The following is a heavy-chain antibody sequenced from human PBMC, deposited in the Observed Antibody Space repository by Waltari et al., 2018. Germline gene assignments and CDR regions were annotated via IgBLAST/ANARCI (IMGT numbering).Heavy chain of an antibody. CDR2: ISSSGSTI. V-gene: IGHV3-48*03. D-gene: IGHD5-18*01. J-gene: IGHJ3*02. CDR1: GFTFSSYE. Sequence: EVQLVESGGGLVQPGGSLRLSCAASGFTFSSYEMNWVRQAPGKGREGVSYISSSGSTIYYADSVKGRFTISRDNAKNSLYLQMNSLRAEDTAVYYCARELETAGAFDIWGQGTMVTVSS. CDR3: ARELETAGAFDI.